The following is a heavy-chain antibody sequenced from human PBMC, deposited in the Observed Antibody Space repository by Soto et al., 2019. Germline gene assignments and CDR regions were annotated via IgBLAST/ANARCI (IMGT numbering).Heavy chain of an antibody. D-gene: IGHD5-12*01. CDR1: GGTFSSYA. V-gene: IGHV1-69*01. CDR2: IIPIFGTA. CDR3: ARDGVATTYYYYYGMDV. J-gene: IGHJ6*02. Sequence: QVQLVQSGAEVKKPGSSVKVSCKASGGTFSSYAISWVRQAPGQGLEWMGGIIPIFGTANYAQKFQGRVTITADESTSTAYMELSSPRSEDTAVYYCARDGVATTYYYYYGMDVWGQGTTVTVSS.